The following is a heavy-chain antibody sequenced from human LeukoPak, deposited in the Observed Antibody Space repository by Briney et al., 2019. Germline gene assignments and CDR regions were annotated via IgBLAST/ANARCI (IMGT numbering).Heavy chain of an antibody. Sequence: TGGSLRLTCAASGFTISSYAMHWVRQARGKGLEYVSAISSNGGSTYYANSVKGRFTISRDNSKNTLYLQMGSLRAEDMAVYDCARGSFYHIAWDYWGQGTLVTVSS. D-gene: IGHD2-21*01. V-gene: IGHV3-64*01. J-gene: IGHJ4*02. CDR3: ARGSFYHIAWDY. CDR1: GFTISSYA. CDR2: ISSNGGST.